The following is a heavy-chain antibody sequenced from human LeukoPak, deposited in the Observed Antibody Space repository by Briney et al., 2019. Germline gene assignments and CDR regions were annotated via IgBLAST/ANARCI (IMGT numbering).Heavy chain of an antibody. Sequence: GASVKVSCKASGGTFSSYAISWVRQAPGQGLEWMGGIIPIFGTANYAQKFQGRVTITADKSTSTAYMELSSLRSEDTAVYYCARRYYYDSSGYYRTYYFDYWGQGTLVTVSS. J-gene: IGHJ4*02. V-gene: IGHV1-69*06. CDR1: GGTFSSYA. CDR3: ARRYYYDSSGYYRTYYFDY. CDR2: IIPIFGTA. D-gene: IGHD3-22*01.